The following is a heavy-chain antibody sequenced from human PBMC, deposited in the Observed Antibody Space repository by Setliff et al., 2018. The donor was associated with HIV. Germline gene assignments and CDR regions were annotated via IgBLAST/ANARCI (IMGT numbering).Heavy chain of an antibody. CDR3: ARDRSSYNDFWSGYYSAHYMDV. V-gene: IGHV4-61*09. D-gene: IGHD3-3*01. J-gene: IGHJ6*03. CDR2: IYTTGST. CDR1: GGSISSNSHY. Sequence: PSETLSLTCTVSGGSISSNSHYWSWIRQPAGKGLEWIGHIYTTGSTKYNPSLKSRVTISVDTSKNQFSLTLSSVTAADTAVYFCARDRSSYNDFWSGYYSAHYMDVWGTGTAVTVSS.